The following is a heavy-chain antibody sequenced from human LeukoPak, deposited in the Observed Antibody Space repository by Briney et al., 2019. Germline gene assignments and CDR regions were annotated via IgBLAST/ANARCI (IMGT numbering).Heavy chain of an antibody. Sequence: PGGSLRLSCAASGLTFSSNYMSWVRQAPGKGLEWVSIIYRGGSTSYADSVKGRFTISRDISKNTVFLQMNSLRADDTAVYYCARDKPDFPFDAWGQGTLVTVSS. V-gene: IGHV3-66*01. CDR2: IYRGGST. J-gene: IGHJ5*02. CDR1: GLTFSSNY. D-gene: IGHD3-3*01. CDR3: ARDKPDFPFDA.